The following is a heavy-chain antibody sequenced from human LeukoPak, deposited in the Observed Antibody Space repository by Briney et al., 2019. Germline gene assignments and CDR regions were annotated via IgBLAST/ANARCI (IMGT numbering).Heavy chain of an antibody. J-gene: IGHJ4*02. CDR3: ARNIVGYKSPFDY. V-gene: IGHV3-23*01. D-gene: IGHD2/OR15-2a*01. CDR2: ITGSGGST. CDR1: GFTFSSYA. Sequence: AGGSLRLSCAASGFTFSSYAMSWVRQAPGKGLEWVSGITGSGGSTYYADSVKGRFTISRDNSKNTLYLQMNSLRAEDTAVYYCARNIVGYKSPFDYWGQGALVTVSS.